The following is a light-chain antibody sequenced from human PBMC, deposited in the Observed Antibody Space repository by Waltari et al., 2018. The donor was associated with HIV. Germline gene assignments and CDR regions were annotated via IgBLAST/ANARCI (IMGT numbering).Light chain of an antibody. V-gene: IGKV1-33*01. J-gene: IGKJ4*01. CDR1: QDITTY. CDR2: AAS. CDR3: QQYDDLPLT. Sequence: IQMTQFPSSLSASVGDRVTITCQASQDITTYLNWYQQKPGKAPKLLIYAASNLETGVPSRFSGSGSGTDFTFTITSLQPEDFASYYCQQYDDLPLTFAGGTKVEIK.